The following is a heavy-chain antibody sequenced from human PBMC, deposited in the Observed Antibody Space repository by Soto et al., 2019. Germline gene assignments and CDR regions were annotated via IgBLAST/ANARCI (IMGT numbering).Heavy chain of an antibody. CDR1: GFTFGSIV. CDR2: MSSDGNNQ. CDR3: VKDGHHATFDV. Sequence: PGGSLRLSCATSGFTFGSIVMHWVRQPPGKRLEWVALMSSDGNNQYYGDSVKGRFTISRDTSKNTLYLQMNSLRPDDTAVYYCVKDGHHATFDVWGQGTMVTVSS. V-gene: IGHV3-30*02. D-gene: IGHD2-8*01. J-gene: IGHJ3*01.